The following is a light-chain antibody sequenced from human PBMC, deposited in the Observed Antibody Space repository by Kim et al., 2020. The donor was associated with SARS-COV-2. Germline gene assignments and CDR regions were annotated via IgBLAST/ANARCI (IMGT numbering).Light chain of an antibody. V-gene: IGKV3-15*01. CDR3: QQDNRWPTYI. CDR1: QSVGSN. Sequence: EIVMTQSPATLSVSPGETATLSCRASQSVGSNLAWYQQRPGQAPRLLIYGASNRATGVPARFSGSGSGTEFTLTISSPQSEDFAVYYCQQDNRWPTYILGQDTKLEI. CDR2: GAS. J-gene: IGKJ2*01.